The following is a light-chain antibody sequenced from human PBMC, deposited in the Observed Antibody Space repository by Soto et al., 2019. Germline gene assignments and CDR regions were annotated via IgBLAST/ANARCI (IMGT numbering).Light chain of an antibody. CDR2: DAS. V-gene: IGKV3-11*01. CDR1: QSVSSS. CDR3: QQRSNWS. Sequence: EIVLTQSPATLSLSPGERATLSCRASQSVSSSLAWYQQKPGQAPRLLIYDASNRATGITARFSGSGSGTDFTLTISSLEPEDFAVYYCQQRSNWSFGQGTKLEIK. J-gene: IGKJ2*01.